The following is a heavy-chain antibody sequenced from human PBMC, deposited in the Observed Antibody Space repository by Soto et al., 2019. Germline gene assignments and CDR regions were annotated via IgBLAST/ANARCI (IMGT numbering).Heavy chain of an antibody. CDR1: RFTFSSYA. CDR2: ISGSGGST. CDR3: AKGPTIFGVVIIFEYYYGMDI. V-gene: IGHV3-23*01. J-gene: IGHJ6*02. Sequence: EVHLLESGGGLVQPGGSPRLSCAASRFTFSSYAMSWVRQAPGKGPEWVSAISGSGGSTYYADSVKGRFTISRDNSKNTLYLQMNSLRAEDTAIYYCAKGPTIFGVVIIFEYYYGMDIWGQGTTVTVSS. D-gene: IGHD3-3*01.